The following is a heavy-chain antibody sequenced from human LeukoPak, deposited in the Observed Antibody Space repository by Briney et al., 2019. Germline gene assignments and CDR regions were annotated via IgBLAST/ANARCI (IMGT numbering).Heavy chain of an antibody. CDR3: TRDGGILDY. Sequence: PGGSLRLSCTGSGYTFGDYAMSWVRQSPGKGLEWVSLIRSKAFGGATEYAAPVKGRFTISRDDSKSIAYLQMNSLKTEDTAMYYCTRDGGILDYWGQGTLVTVSS. D-gene: IGHD3-16*01. CDR1: GYTFGDYA. J-gene: IGHJ4*02. V-gene: IGHV3-49*04. CDR2: IRSKAFGGAT.